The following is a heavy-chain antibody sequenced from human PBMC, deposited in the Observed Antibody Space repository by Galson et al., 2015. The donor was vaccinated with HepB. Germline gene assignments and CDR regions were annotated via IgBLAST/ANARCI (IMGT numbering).Heavy chain of an antibody. D-gene: IGHD5-18*01. CDR3: ARKLVVTAHYYYYAMDV. J-gene: IGHJ6*02. CDR1: EFTFSRFE. Sequence: SLRLSCAAAEFTFSRFEMNWVRQAPGKGLEWVSSISRSGSSMYYVDSVKGRFSISRDNAKNSLYLQMNSLRAEDTGVYYCARKLVVTAHYYYYAMDVWGQGTTVTVSS. CDR2: ISRSGSSM. V-gene: IGHV3-48*03.